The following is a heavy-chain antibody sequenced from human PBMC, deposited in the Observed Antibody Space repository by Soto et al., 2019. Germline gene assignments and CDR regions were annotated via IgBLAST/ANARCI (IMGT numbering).Heavy chain of an antibody. CDR2: INSDGSST. CDR3: AKGRGDY. CDR1: GFTFSSYW. J-gene: IGHJ4*02. V-gene: IGHV3-74*02. Sequence: EVQLVESGGGLVQRGGSLRLSCAASGFTFSSYWMHWVRQAPGKGLVWVSSINSDGSSTSYADSVKGRFTISRDNDKNTLDLQMNTLRAADTAVYYCAKGRGDYWGQGTLVTVSS.